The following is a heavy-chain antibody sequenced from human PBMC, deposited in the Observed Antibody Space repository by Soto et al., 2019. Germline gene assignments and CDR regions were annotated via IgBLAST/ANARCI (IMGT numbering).Heavy chain of an antibody. Sequence: EVQLVESGGGLVQPGGSLRLSCAASGFTFSSYAMHWVRQAPGKGLEYVSAISSNGGSTYYANSVKGRFTISRDNSKNTLYLQMGSLRAGDMAVYYCAADTVTGDYWGQGTLVTVSS. CDR1: GFTFSSYA. D-gene: IGHD4-17*01. CDR2: ISSNGGST. CDR3: AADTVTGDY. V-gene: IGHV3-64*01. J-gene: IGHJ4*02.